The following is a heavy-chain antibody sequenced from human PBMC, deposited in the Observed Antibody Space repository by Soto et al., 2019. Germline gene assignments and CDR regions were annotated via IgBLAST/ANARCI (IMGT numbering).Heavy chain of an antibody. CDR1: GFTFSNYG. CDR3: ARAWGDTAMFGT. V-gene: IGHV3-33*01. J-gene: IGHJ5*02. D-gene: IGHD5-18*01. CDR2: IWYDGSNK. Sequence: QVQLVESGGGVVQPGRSLRLSCAASGFTFSNYGMHWVRQAPGKGLEWVAVIWYDGSNKYYADSVKGRFTISRDNSKNTLYLQMNSLRAEDTAVYYCARAWGDTAMFGTWGQGTLVTVSS.